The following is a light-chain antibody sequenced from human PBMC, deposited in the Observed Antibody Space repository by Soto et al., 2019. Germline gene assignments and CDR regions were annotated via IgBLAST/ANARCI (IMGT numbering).Light chain of an antibody. CDR2: GAS. CDR1: QSVSSSY. Sequence: EIVLTQSPGTLSLSPGERATLSCRASQSVSSSYLAWYQQKPGQAPRLLIYGASSRATGIPDRFRGSGSGTEFTLTISRLEPEDFAVYYCQQYGSSPPKYTFGQGTKLEIK. J-gene: IGKJ2*01. CDR3: QQYGSSPPKYT. V-gene: IGKV3-20*01.